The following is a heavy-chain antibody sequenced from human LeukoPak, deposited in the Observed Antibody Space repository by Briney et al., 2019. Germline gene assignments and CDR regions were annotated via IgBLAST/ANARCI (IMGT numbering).Heavy chain of an antibody. J-gene: IGHJ3*02. D-gene: IGHD4-17*01. CDR3: ARHLSGDDI. V-gene: IGHV3-53*01. CDR1: VFTLSSYY. CDR2: ILSSGRT. Sequence: PGGPLRLSCAASVFTLSSYYMTWLRQAPGKGLEWVSYILSSGRTYYPISVNRRFTNSRDNSKNALYLQMDRVRDEDTAVYYCARHLSGDDIWGQGTMVSVSS.